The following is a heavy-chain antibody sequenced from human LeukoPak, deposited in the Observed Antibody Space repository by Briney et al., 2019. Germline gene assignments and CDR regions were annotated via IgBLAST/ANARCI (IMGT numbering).Heavy chain of an antibody. D-gene: IGHD3-10*02. V-gene: IGHV3-48*04. CDR1: GFTFSSYG. CDR3: AELGITMIGGV. CDR2: ISSSGSTI. J-gene: IGHJ6*04. Sequence: GGSLRLSCAASGFTFSSYGMIGAPQAPGRGLEGFSYISSSGSTIYYADSVKGRFTISRDNAKNSLYLQMNSLRAEDTAVYYCAELGITMIGGVWGKGTTVTISS.